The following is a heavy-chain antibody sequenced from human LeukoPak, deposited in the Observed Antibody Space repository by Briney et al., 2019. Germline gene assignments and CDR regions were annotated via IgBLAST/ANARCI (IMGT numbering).Heavy chain of an antibody. D-gene: IGHD1-26*01. V-gene: IGHV3-23*01. CDR2: ITGSGDDA. J-gene: IGHJ1*01. CDR3: AKESRGSSPEF. CDR1: GFTFSNYG. Sequence: GGSLRLSCAASGFTFSNYGMSWLRQAPGKGLEWVSAITGSGDDAYYADSVHGRFTISRDNSKSTLYLQMSSLRVEDTAVYYCAKESRGSSPEFWGQGTLVTVSS.